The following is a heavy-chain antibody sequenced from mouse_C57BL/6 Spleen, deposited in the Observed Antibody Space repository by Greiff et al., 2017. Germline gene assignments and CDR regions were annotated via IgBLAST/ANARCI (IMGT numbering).Heavy chain of an antibody. CDR3: ASYGYDGSYAMDY. V-gene: IGHV1-54*01. D-gene: IGHD2-2*01. CDR1: GYAFTNYL. J-gene: IGHJ4*01. Sequence: VKLQQSGAELVRPGTSVKVSCKASGYAFTNYLIEWVKQRPGQGLEWIGVINPGSGGTNYNEKFKGKATLTADKSSSTAYMQLSSLTSEDSAVYFCASYGYDGSYAMDYWGQGTSVTVSS. CDR2: INPGSGGT.